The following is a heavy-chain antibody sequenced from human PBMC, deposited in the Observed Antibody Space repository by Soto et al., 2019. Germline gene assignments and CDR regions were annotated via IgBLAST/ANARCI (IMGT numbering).Heavy chain of an antibody. J-gene: IGHJ4*02. V-gene: IGHV4-39*01. D-gene: IGHD2-15*01. CDR2: TYYTGTA. CDR1: GGSIISSDHY. CDR3: ARRSGCSGETCYSLSFDY. Sequence: PSETLSLTCTVSGGSIISSDHYWAWIRQPPGKGLEGIGSTYYTGTAYYNPSLRSRRVTISVDTSKNQFSLNLDSVTDTDTALYYCARRSGCSGETCYSLSFDYWGQGALVTVSS.